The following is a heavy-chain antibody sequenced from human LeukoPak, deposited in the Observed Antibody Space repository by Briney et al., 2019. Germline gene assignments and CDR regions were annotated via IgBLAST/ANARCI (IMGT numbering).Heavy chain of an antibody. D-gene: IGHD3-22*01. CDR1: GFTFSSYA. CDR2: ISSSSTYI. Sequence: PGGSLRLSCSASGFTFSSYAMHWVRRAPGEGLEWVSSISSSSTYIYYADSVKGRFTISRDNAKNSLYLQMNSLRAEDTAVYYCARDEGDSRGYYFDYWGQGTLVTVSS. J-gene: IGHJ4*02. CDR3: ARDEGDSRGYYFDY. V-gene: IGHV3-21*01.